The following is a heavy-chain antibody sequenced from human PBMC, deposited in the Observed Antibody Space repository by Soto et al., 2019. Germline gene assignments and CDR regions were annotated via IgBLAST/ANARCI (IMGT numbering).Heavy chain of an antibody. J-gene: IGHJ5*02. CDR1: GFTFSSYG. CDR3: ARDVYQLTVPAAMLGPFDP. CDR2: IWYDGSNK. D-gene: IGHD2-2*01. V-gene: IGHV3-33*01. Sequence: PGGSLRLSCAASGFTFSSYGMHWVRQAPGKGLEWVAVIWYDGSNKYYADSVKGRFTISRDNSKNTLYLQMNSLRAEDTAVYYCARDVYQLTVPAAMLGPFDPWGQGTLVTVSS.